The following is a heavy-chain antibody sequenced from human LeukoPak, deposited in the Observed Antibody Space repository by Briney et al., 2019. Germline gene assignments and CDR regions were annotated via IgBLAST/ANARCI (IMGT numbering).Heavy chain of an antibody. CDR3: ARHGVGATNQAHDY. Sequence: GESLKISCKGSGYSFTSYWIGWVRQMPGKGLEWMGIIYPSDSDTIYNPSFQGQATISADKSISTAYLQWSSLKASDTAMYYCARHGVGATNQAHDYWGRGTLVTVSS. J-gene: IGHJ4*02. CDR2: IYPSDSDT. V-gene: IGHV5-51*01. D-gene: IGHD1-26*01. CDR1: GYSFTSYW.